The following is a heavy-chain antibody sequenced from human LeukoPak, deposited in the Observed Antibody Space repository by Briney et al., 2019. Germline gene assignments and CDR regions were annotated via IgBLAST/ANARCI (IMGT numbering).Heavy chain of an antibody. J-gene: IGHJ4*02. CDR1: GGSISSGGYY. CDR2: IYYSGST. V-gene: IGHV4-31*03. D-gene: IGHD6-19*01. CDR3: AGFQYSSGWFTFDY. Sequence: PSETLSLTCTVSGGSISSGGYYWSWIRQHPGKGLEWIGYIYYSGSTYYNPSLKSRVTISVDPSKNQFSLKLSSVTAADTAVYYCAGFQYSSGWFTFDYWGQGTLVTVSS.